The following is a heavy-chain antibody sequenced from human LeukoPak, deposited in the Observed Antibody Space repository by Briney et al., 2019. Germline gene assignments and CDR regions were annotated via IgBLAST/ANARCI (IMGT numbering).Heavy chain of an antibody. Sequence: SETLSLTCTVSGGSISSYYWSWIRQPAGKGLEWIGRIYNSGSTNYNPSLRSRVAISVDTSKNQFSLKLSSVTAADTAVYYCARVGQGGFDIWGQGTVVTVSS. D-gene: IGHD1-26*01. CDR1: GGSISSYY. CDR3: ARVGQGGFDI. J-gene: IGHJ3*02. CDR2: IYNSGST. V-gene: IGHV4-4*07.